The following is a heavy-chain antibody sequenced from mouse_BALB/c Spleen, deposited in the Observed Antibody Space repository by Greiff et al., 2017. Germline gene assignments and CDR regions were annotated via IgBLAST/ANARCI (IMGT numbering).Heavy chain of an antibody. D-gene: IGHD1-1*01. Sequence: VQLQQSGPGLVKPSQSLSLTCTVTGYSITSDYAWNWIRQFPGNKLEWMGYISYSGSTSYNPSLKSRISITRDTSKNQFFLQLNSVTTEDTATYYCARSYYYGSSYPYFDVWGAGTTVTVSS. CDR3: ARSYYYGSSYPYFDV. J-gene: IGHJ1*01. CDR2: ISYSGST. CDR1: GYSITSDYA. V-gene: IGHV3-2*02.